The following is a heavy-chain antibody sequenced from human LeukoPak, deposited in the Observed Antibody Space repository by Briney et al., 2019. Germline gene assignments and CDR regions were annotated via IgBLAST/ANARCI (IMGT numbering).Heavy chain of an antibody. D-gene: IGHD2-2*01. CDR2: ISYDGRNK. J-gene: IGHJ4*02. CDR3: AKGPLRGTAAAIDY. Sequence: GKSLRHSCAASGFTFNNYGMHWVRQAPGKGLEWVAVISYDGRNKHYPDSVKGRFTISRDISTDTLWLQMDSLRTEDTAVYYCAKGPLRGTAAAIDYWGQGTLVTVSS. CDR1: GFTFNNYG. V-gene: IGHV3-30*18.